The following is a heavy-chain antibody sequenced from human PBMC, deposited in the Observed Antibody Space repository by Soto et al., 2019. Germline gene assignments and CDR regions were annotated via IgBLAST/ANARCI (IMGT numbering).Heavy chain of an antibody. Sequence: EVQLVESGGGLVQPGGSLRLSCAASGFDFSNAWMHWVRQAPGKGLVWVSHVNSDGSITTYADSVKGRFTISRDNAKNTVYLQMNSLRVEDTAVYYCTRDQAYSSAVWVQGTLVTVSS. V-gene: IGHV3-74*01. CDR3: TRDQAYSSAV. J-gene: IGHJ4*02. CDR2: VNSDGSIT. D-gene: IGHD2-21*01. CDR1: GFDFSNAW.